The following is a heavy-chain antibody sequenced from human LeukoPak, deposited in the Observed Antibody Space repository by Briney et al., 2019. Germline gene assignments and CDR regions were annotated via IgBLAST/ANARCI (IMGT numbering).Heavy chain of an antibody. CDR2: LYYSGST. D-gene: IGHD1-26*01. V-gene: IGHV4-59*01. J-gene: IGHJ4*02. Sequence: PSETLSLTCTVSGGSISSYYWSWIRQPPGKGLEWIGYLYYSGSTNYNPSLKSRVTISVDTSKNQFSLKLSSVTAADTAVYYCARGVRPGATIRFFDYWGQGTLVTVSS. CDR1: GGSISSYY. CDR3: ARGVRPGATIRFFDY.